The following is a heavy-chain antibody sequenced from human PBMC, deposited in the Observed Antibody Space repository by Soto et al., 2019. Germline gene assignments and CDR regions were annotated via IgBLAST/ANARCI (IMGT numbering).Heavy chain of an antibody. CDR1: GFTFSSYG. D-gene: IGHD2-15*01. V-gene: IGHV3-33*01. Sequence: GGSLRLSCAASGFTFSSYGMHWVRQAPGKGLEWVAVIWYDGSNKYYADSVKGRFTISRDNSKNTLYLKMNSLRAEDTAVYYCARGGGVVVAATPLPYYYYGMDVWGQGTTVTVSS. CDR3: ARGGGVVVAATPLPYYYYGMDV. J-gene: IGHJ6*02. CDR2: IWYDGSNK.